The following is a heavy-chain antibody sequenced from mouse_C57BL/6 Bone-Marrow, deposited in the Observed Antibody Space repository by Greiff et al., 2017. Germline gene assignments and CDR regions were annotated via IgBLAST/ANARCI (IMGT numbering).Heavy chain of an antibody. CDR3: TRGPPAD. CDR1: GFTFSSYA. V-gene: IGHV5-9-1*02. CDR2: ISSGGDCI. Sequence: DVQLVESGEGLVKPGGSLKLSCAASGFTFSSYAMSWVRQTPENRLEWVAYISSGGDCIYYADTLKGRFTLSRDNARNTLYLQMSSLKSEDTAMYCCTRGPPADWGKGTLVTVSA. J-gene: IGHJ3*01.